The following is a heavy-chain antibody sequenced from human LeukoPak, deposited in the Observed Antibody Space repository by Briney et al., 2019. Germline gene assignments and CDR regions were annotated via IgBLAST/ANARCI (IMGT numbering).Heavy chain of an antibody. CDR1: GFTVSSNY. J-gene: IGHJ4*02. CDR3: ARDRDGYNYFGY. Sequence: GGSLRLSCAASGFTVSSNYMSWVRQAPGKGLEWVSVIYSGGSTYYADSVKGRFTISRHNSKSTLYLQMNSLRAEDTAVYYCARDRDGYNYFGYWGQGTLVTVSS. V-gene: IGHV3-53*04. D-gene: IGHD5-24*01. CDR2: IYSGGST.